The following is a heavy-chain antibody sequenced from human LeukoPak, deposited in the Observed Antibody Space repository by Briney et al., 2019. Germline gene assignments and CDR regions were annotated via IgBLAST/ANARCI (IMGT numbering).Heavy chain of an antibody. J-gene: IGHJ4*02. D-gene: IGHD2-15*01. CDR2: IYSGGST. V-gene: IGHV3-66*01. CDR3: ARSLKGCSGGSCYYHFDY. CDR1: GFTVSY. Sequence: GGSLRLSCAASGFTVSYIIWVRQAPGKGLEWVSVIYSGGSTNYADSVKGRFTISRDNSENTLYLQMNSLRAEDTAVYYCARSLKGCSGGSCYYHFDYWGQGTLVTVSS.